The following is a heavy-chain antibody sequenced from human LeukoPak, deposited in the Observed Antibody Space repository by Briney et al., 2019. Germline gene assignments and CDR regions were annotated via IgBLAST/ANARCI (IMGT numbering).Heavy chain of an antibody. J-gene: IGHJ5*02. CDR3: ARVRVTMIRGRPNWFDP. Sequence: SETLSLTCTVSDGSISSYYWSWIRQPPGKGLEWIGYIYYSGSTNYNPSLKSRVTISVDTSKNQFSLKLSSVTAADTAVYYCARVRVTMIRGRPNWFDPWGQGTLVTVSS. CDR2: IYYSGST. V-gene: IGHV4-59*01. CDR1: DGSISSYY. D-gene: IGHD3-10*01.